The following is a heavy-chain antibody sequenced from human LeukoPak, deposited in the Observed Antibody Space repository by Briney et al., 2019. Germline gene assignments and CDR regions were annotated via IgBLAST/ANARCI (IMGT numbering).Heavy chain of an antibody. CDR1: EVTLSTFT. V-gene: IGHV3-48*01. D-gene: IGHD3-16*01. CDR2: IRSSSRTI. J-gene: IGHJ4*02. Sequence: GGSLRLSCAASEVTLSTFTMHWVRQAPGKGLEWVSSIRSSSRTINYADSVQGRFTVSRDNANNSMYFQMNELRREESAVFYYAKGSPRGGLDSWGQGTLVTVSS. CDR3: AKGSPRGGLDS.